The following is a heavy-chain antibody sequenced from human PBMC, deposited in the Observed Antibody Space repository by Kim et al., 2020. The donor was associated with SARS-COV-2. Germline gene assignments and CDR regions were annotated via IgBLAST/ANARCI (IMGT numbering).Heavy chain of an antibody. CDR2: T. CDR3: AKKDLKSIDY. V-gene: IGHV3-23*01. Sequence: TYYADSVKGRLTICRDYTNMLDLQMNSLRVEDTAVYYCAKKDLKSIDYWGLGTLVTVSS. J-gene: IGHJ4*02.